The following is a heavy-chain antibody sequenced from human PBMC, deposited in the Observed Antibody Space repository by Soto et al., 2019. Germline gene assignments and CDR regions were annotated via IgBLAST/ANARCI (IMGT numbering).Heavy chain of an antibody. Sequence: EVQLVESGGGLVQPGGSLRLSCAASGFTFSSYWMSWVRQAPGKGLEWVANIKQDGSGKYYVESVKGRFTISRDNAKNSLYLKTTSLRAESTAVYDGPRDRHNYGRGWFVPGGQGTLVTVSS. D-gene: IGHD3-10*01. CDR1: GFTFSSYW. CDR2: IKQDGSGK. J-gene: IGHJ5*02. V-gene: IGHV3-7*01. CDR3: PRDRHNYGRGWFVP.